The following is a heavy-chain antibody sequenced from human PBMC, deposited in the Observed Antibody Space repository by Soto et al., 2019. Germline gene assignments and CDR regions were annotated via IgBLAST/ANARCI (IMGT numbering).Heavy chain of an antibody. Sequence: GDSMKISCKRSGYTFTRYWIGWVRQMPGKGLEWMGFINADDSDTRYSPSFHGQVTISADKSISTAYLQWSSLKASDTAMYYCARRARGQSSGYYLNSFDSWGQGTMVTVSS. D-gene: IGHD3-22*01. CDR3: ARRARGQSSGYYLNSFDS. CDR2: INADDSDT. J-gene: IGHJ3*02. V-gene: IGHV5-51*01. CDR1: GYTFTRYW.